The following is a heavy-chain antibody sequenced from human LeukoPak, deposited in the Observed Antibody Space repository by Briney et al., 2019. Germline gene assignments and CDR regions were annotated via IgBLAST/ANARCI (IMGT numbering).Heavy chain of an antibody. Sequence: GGSLRLSCAASGFTVSSNYMSRVRQAPGKGLEWVSVIYSGGSTYYADSVKGRFTISRDNSKNTLYLQMNSLRAEDTAVYYCASYQQQLVPFYYYYYGMDVWGQGTTVTVSS. V-gene: IGHV3-53*01. CDR1: GFTVSSNY. J-gene: IGHJ6*02. CDR3: ASYQQQLVPFYYYYYGMDV. D-gene: IGHD6-13*01. CDR2: IYSGGST.